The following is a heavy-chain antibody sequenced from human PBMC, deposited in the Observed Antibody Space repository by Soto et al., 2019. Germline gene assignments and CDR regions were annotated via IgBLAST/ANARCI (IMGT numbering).Heavy chain of an antibody. CDR1: GGSISSDY. V-gene: IGHV4-59*01. CDR3: AREYTSSWYYFDY. Sequence: PSETLSLTCTVSGGSISSDYWSWIRQPPGKGLEWIGYVYYSGSTNYNPSLKSRVTISVHTSKNQFSLKLSSVTAADTAVYYCAREYTSSWYYFDYWGQGTPVTVSS. CDR2: VYYSGST. J-gene: IGHJ4*02. D-gene: IGHD6-13*01.